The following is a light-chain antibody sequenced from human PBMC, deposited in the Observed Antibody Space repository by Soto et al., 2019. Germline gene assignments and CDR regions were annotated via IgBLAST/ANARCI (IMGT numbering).Light chain of an antibody. CDR2: LAF. J-gene: IGKJ1*01. CDR1: QSLLNINGFTY. V-gene: IGKV2-28*01. CDR3: MQGLQTAKT. Sequence: DLVLTQSPLSLPVTPGEPASISCRSSQSLLNINGFTYLDWYLQKPGQSPQLLIYLAFNRASGVPDRFSGSGSGTDFTLNISRVEAEDVGVYYCMQGLQTAKTFGQGTKVEIK.